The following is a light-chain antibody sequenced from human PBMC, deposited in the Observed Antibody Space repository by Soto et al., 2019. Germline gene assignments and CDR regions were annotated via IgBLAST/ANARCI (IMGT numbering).Light chain of an antibody. CDR2: AAS. CDR3: QHYSGFSRT. CDR1: QSISSY. Sequence: DIQMTQSPSSLSASVGDRVTITCRASQSISSYLNWYQQKPGKAPKLLIYAASSLQSGVPSRFSGSGSGTEFTLTISSLQPDDFATYYCQHYSGFSRTFGQGTKVDIK. V-gene: IGKV1-39*01. J-gene: IGKJ1*01.